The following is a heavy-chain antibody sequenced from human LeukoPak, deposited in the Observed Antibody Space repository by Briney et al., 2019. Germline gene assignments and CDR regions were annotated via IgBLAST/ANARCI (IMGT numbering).Heavy chain of an antibody. Sequence: GASVKVSCKASGYTFTSYGISWVRQAPGQGLEWMGWISAYNGNTNYAQKLQGRVTMTTDTSTSTAYMELRSLRSDDTAVYYCARDAGIAEAPPLWGPDPWGQGTLVTVSS. J-gene: IGHJ5*02. V-gene: IGHV1-18*01. CDR1: GYTFTSYG. CDR2: ISAYNGNT. D-gene: IGHD6-13*01. CDR3: ARDAGIAEAPPLWGPDP.